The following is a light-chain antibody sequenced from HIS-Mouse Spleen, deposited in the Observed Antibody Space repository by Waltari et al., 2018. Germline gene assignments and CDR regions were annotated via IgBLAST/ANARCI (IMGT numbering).Light chain of an antibody. CDR1: SPNIGAGHD. CDR2: GNS. Sequence: QSVLTQPPSVSVAPGQRVTIPRTGSSPNIGAGHDVPWYHQLPGTAPKLLIYGNSNRPSGVPDRFSGSKSGTSASLAITGLQAEDEADYYCQSYDSSLSGSVFGGGTKLTVL. CDR3: QSYDSSLSGSV. J-gene: IGLJ3*02. V-gene: IGLV1-40*01.